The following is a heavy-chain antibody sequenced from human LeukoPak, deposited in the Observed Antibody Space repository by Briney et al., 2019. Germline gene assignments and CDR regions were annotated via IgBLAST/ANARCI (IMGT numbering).Heavy chain of an antibody. V-gene: IGHV4-59*08. Sequence: SETLSLTCTVSGASISSYYWTWIRQPPGKVLEWIGYIYYSGSTSYNPSLNSRVTISVDTSKNQFSLKLTSVTAADTAVYYCARHRTGTYYYGSGSYFVDYWGQGTLVTVSS. CDR1: GASISSYY. CDR2: IYYSGST. D-gene: IGHD3-10*01. CDR3: ARHRTGTYYYGSGSYFVDY. J-gene: IGHJ4*02.